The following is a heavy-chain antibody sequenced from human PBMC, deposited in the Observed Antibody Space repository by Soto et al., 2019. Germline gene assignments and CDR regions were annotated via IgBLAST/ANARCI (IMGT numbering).Heavy chain of an antibody. D-gene: IGHD5-12*01. CDR1: GYTFSNYA. Sequence: TVRVSCKTSGYTFSNYAISWVRQAPGQGLEWMGWINTGSGYTNYAHDRVTMTKDPSTYTAYLEVTSLRSDDTAIYYCARDRVYMGGSDADYWGQGTLVTVSS. J-gene: IGHJ4*02. V-gene: IGHV1-18*01. CDR3: ARDRVYMGGSDADY. CDR2: INTGSGYT.